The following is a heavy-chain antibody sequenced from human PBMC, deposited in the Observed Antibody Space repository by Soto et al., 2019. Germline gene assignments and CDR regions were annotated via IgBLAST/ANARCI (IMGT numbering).Heavy chain of an antibody. D-gene: IGHD3-3*01. CDR2: IHYSGST. J-gene: IGHJ5*02. V-gene: IGHV4-30-4*01. Sequence: SECLSLTCTVSGCSISSGDYYWSWIRQPPGKGLEWIGYIHYSGSTYYNPSLKSRVTISVDTSKNQFSLKLSSVTAADTAVYYCAREXTLFGVVTAPNWFDPWGQGTLVTVSS. CDR1: GCSISSGDYY. CDR3: AREXTLFGVVTAPNWFDP.